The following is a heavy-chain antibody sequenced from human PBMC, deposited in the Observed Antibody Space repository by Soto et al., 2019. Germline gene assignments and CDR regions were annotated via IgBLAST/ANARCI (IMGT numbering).Heavy chain of an antibody. CDR3: ARDLTISSTDGPLDP. V-gene: IGHV4-59*01. CDR2: IHYTGST. J-gene: IGHJ5*01. Sequence: LTCTVSGGSMSRYYWTWIRQPPGKGLEWIGNIHYTGSTNYNPSLKSRVTILLGTSTSQFSLKVSSVTAADTAVYYCARDLTISSTDGPLDPWGQGTLVTVSS. D-gene: IGHD1-1*01. CDR1: GGSMSRYY.